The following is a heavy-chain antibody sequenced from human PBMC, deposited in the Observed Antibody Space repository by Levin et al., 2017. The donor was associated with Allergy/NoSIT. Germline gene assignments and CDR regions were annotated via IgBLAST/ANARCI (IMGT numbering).Heavy chain of an antibody. CDR3: ARSHSSGWYYRAGGP. V-gene: IGHV4-34*01. Sequence: ASETLSLTCAVYGGSFSGYYWSWIRQPPGKGLEWIGEINHSGSTNYNPSLKSRVTISVDTSKNQFSLKLSSVTAADTAVYYCARSHSSGWYYRAGGPWGQGTLVTVSS. J-gene: IGHJ5*02. CDR1: GGSFSGYY. D-gene: IGHD6-19*01. CDR2: INHSGST.